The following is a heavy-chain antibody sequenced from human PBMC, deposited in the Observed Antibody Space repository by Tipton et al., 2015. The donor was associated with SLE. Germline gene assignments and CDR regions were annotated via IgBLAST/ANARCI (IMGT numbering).Heavy chain of an antibody. Sequence: TLSLTCTVSGGSISSSNYYWGWIRQPPGKGLEWIGNIYYSGSTYCNPSLKSRVTISVDTSKNQFSLKLNSVTAADTAVFYCARVTGHSSGWYGWVDYWGQGTLVTVSS. CDR2: IYYSGST. CDR1: GGSISSSNYY. V-gene: IGHV4-39*07. CDR3: ARVTGHSSGWYGWVDY. J-gene: IGHJ4*02. D-gene: IGHD6-19*01.